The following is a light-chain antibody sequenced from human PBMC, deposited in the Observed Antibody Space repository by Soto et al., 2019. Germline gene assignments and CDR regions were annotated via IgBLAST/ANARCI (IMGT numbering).Light chain of an antibody. Sequence: QSALTQPASVSGSPGQSITISCTGTSSDVGGYNYVSWYQQHPGKAPKLIIYDVNNRPSGVSNRFSGSKSGNTASLTISGLQAGDEADYYCSSYTGSSTLDVFGTGTKLTVL. V-gene: IGLV2-14*01. J-gene: IGLJ1*01. CDR1: SSDVGGYNY. CDR3: SSYTGSSTLDV. CDR2: DVN.